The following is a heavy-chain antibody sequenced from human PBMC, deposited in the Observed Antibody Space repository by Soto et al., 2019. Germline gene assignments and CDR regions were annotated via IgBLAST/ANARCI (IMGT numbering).Heavy chain of an antibody. CDR2: INPNSGGH. CDR3: ARGPLGRCSSTSCYPDSR. V-gene: IGHV1-2*02. D-gene: IGHD2-2*01. Sequence: AAVKVSCKASGYTFTGYYMHWVRQAPGQRXEWMGWINPNSGGHNYAQKFQARVTMPSDTSISTAYMELRRLRSADPAVYYCARGPLGRCSSTSCYPDSRWAQGPLLTV. CDR1: GYTFTGYY. J-gene: IGHJ1*01.